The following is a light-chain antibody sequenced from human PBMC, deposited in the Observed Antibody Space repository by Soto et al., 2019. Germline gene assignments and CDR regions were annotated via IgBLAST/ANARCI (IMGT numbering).Light chain of an antibody. V-gene: IGLV2-14*01. J-gene: IGLJ2*01. CDR3: SSYASSSAVL. Sequence: QSALTQPASVSGSPGQSITISCTGTSSDVGGYNYVSWYQHHPGKAPQLIIYEVNNRPSGVSNRFSGSKSGNTASLAISGLQAEDEADYYCSSYASSSAVLFGGGTKLTVL. CDR2: EVN. CDR1: SSDVGGYNY.